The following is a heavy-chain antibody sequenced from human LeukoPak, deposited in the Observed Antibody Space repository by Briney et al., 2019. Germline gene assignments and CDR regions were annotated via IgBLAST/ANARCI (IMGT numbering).Heavy chain of an antibody. Sequence: KPSETPSLTCAVYGGSFSGYYWSWIRQPPGKGLERIGEINHSGSTNYNPSLKSRVTISVDTSKNQFSLKLSSVTAADTAVYYCARRGYSYGFGYWGQGTLVTVSS. CDR2: INHSGST. D-gene: IGHD5-18*01. V-gene: IGHV4-34*01. CDR1: GGSFSGYY. J-gene: IGHJ4*02. CDR3: ARRGYSYGFGY.